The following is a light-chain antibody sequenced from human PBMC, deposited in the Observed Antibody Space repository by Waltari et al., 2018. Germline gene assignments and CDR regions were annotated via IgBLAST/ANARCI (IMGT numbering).Light chain of an antibody. Sequence: DIQMTQSPSSLSASVGDRVTITCRASPGIKKSLAWYQQKPGGAPKLLLHAASTLESGVPSRFSGGGSGAEYTLTISSLQPEDFAAYYCQQYYGTPPLTFGGGTKVEIK. CDR1: PGIKKS. V-gene: IGKV1-NL1*01. CDR2: AAS. J-gene: IGKJ4*01. CDR3: QQYYGTPPLT.